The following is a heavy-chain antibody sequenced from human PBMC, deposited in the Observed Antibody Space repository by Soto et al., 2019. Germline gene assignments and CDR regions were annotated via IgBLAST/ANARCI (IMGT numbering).Heavy chain of an antibody. CDR1: GESFSGYY. J-gene: IGHJ6*02. Sequence: QVQLQQRGAGLLKPSETLSLTCVVDGESFSGYYWTWIRQPPGKGLEWIGEINDSGSTNHKSSLKSRVTMSIDTSKNQFSLNLRSVTAADTGVYYCAKGGRFPEARYYFLDVWGHGTTVTVSS. V-gene: IGHV4-34*01. CDR2: INDSGST. CDR3: AKGGRFPEARYYFLDV. D-gene: IGHD1-26*01.